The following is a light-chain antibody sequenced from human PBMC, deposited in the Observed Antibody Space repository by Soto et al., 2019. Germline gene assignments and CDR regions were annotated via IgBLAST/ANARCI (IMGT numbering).Light chain of an antibody. Sequence: EIVLTQSPATLSLSPGERATLSCRASQTVSASYLAWYQQKPGQAPRLLIYGATNRIIGIPDRFSGSVSGTDLTLTISRMEPEDFAVYYCQLYGVSSPRITSGQGTRLEIK. J-gene: IGKJ5*01. CDR3: QLYGVSSPRIT. CDR1: QTVSASY. CDR2: GAT. V-gene: IGKV3-20*01.